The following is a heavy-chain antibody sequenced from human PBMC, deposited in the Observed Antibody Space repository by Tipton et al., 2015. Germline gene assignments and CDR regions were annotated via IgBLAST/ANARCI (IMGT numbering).Heavy chain of an antibody. Sequence: TLSLTCTVSGDSISSSDYYGGWIRQPPGKGLEWIGSIYYSGSTYFNPSLKSRVTIAVDTSKNQFSLKLSSVTAADTALYYCAGDSTSLESGIRYDGSGYYAFDIWGQGTMVTVSS. J-gene: IGHJ3*02. V-gene: IGHV4-39*02. CDR2: IYYSGST. CDR1: GDSISSSDYY. D-gene: IGHD3-22*01. CDR3: AGDSTSLESGIRYDGSGYYAFDI.